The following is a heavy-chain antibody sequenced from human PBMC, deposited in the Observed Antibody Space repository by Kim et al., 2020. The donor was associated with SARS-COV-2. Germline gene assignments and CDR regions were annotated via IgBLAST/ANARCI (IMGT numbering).Heavy chain of an antibody. D-gene: IGHD1-1*01. CDR3: ARDSHRYNWNDVTDAFDI. Sequence: KGRFTITRDHSKNPMYLKMNSLRARDTAVYYCARDSHRYNWNDVTDAFDIWGQGTMVTVSS. V-gene: IGHV3-30*01. J-gene: IGHJ3*02.